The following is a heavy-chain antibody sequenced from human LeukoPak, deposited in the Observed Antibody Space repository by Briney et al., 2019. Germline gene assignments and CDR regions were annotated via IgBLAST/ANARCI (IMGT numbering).Heavy chain of an antibody. Sequence: GGSPRLSCAASGFTFSSYSMNWVRQAPGKGLEWVSSISSSSSYIYYADSVKGRFTISRDNSKNTLYLQMNSLRAEDTAVYYCAKSRYDYVWGSSSPDYWGQGTLVTVSS. D-gene: IGHD3-16*01. CDR3: AKSRYDYVWGSSSPDY. CDR1: GFTFSSYS. J-gene: IGHJ4*02. V-gene: IGHV3-21*04. CDR2: ISSSSSYI.